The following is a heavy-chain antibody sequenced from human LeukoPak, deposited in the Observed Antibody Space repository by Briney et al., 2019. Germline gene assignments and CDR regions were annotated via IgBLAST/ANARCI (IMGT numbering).Heavy chain of an antibody. CDR1: GGSISSSNW. CDR2: IYHGGST. V-gene: IGHV4-4*02. D-gene: IGHD1-1*01. Sequence: PSETLSLTCAVSGGSISSSNWWGWVRQPPGKGLEWIGEIYHGGSTNYNPSLKSRVTISVDKSKNQFSLKLSSVTAADTAVYYCARAGRYATYFDYWGQGTLVTVSS. CDR3: ARAGRYATYFDY. J-gene: IGHJ4*02.